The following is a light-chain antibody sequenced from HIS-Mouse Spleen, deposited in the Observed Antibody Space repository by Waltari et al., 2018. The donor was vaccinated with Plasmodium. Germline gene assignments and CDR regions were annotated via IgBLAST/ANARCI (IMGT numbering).Light chain of an antibody. V-gene: IGLV3-21*02. CDR3: QVWDSSSDHPYV. CDR2: DDS. CDR1: NIGSKS. J-gene: IGLJ1*01. Sequence: SYVLTQPPSVSVAPGQTARITCGGNNIGSKSVHWYQQKPGQAPVLGVYDDSDRPSGSPERFPGSNSGNTATLNISRVEAGDEADYYCQVWDSSSDHPYVFGTGTKVTVL.